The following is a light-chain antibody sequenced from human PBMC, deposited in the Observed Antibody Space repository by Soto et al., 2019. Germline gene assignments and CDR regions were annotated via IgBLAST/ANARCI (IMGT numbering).Light chain of an antibody. CDR1: QSVTTN. Sequence: EVVMTQSPATLSVSPGERVTFSCRASQSVTTNLAWYQHKPGQSPRLLISGASTGASGIPPRFSGSGSGTEFTLTIDRLQSADFAVYYCQQYYSTPPTFGQGTKVEIK. J-gene: IGKJ1*01. CDR3: QQYYSTPPT. CDR2: GAS. V-gene: IGKV3-15*01.